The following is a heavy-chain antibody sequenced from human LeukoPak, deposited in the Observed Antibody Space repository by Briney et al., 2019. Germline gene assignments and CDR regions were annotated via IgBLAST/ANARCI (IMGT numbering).Heavy chain of an antibody. J-gene: IGHJ6*03. CDR1: GGSISSSSYY. CDR2: IYYSGST. V-gene: IGHV4-39*07. Sequence: SETLSLTCTVSGGSISSSSYYWGWIRQPPGKGLEWIGSIYYSGSTYCNPSLKSRVAISVDMSKSQFSLKLSSVTAADTAVYYCARGPTIYYMDVWGKGTTVTISS. CDR3: ARGPTIYYMDV. D-gene: IGHD1-14*01.